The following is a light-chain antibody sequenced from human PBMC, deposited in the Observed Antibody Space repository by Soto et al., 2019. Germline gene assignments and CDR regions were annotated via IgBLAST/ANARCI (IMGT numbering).Light chain of an antibody. V-gene: IGLV2-8*01. CDR1: NTCFGGNNDY. Sequence: HPPSPSRSPGQSVTLFCTGSNTCFGGNNDYVSWYQQHPGKAPKLLIYEVVQRPSGVPDRFSGSKSGNTASLTVSGLQAADEADYFCKSYAGSNTDVFGSGNKGTVL. J-gene: IGLJ1*01. CDR2: EVV. CDR3: KSYAGSNTDV.